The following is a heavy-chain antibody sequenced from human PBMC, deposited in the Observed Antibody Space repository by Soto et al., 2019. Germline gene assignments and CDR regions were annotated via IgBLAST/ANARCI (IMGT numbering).Heavy chain of an antibody. CDR3: ARGGRYSGYDSKYYYYGMDV. CDR1: GYTFTSYA. J-gene: IGHJ6*02. Sequence: ASVKVSCKASGYTFTSYAMHWLRQAPGQRLEWMGWINAGNGNTKYSQKFQGRVTITRDTSASTAYMELSRLRSDDTAVYYCARGGRYSGYDSKYYYYGMDVWGQGTTVTVSS. CDR2: INAGNGNT. D-gene: IGHD5-12*01. V-gene: IGHV1-3*01.